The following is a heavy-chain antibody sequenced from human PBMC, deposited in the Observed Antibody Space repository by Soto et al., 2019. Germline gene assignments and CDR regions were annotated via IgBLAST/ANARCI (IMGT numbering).Heavy chain of an antibody. V-gene: IGHV3-30-3*01. CDR3: ARDSSSGWYYFDY. D-gene: IGHD6-19*01. CDR1: GFTFSSYA. J-gene: IGHJ4*02. CDR2: ISYDGSNK. Sequence: GGSLRLSCAASGFTFSSYAMHWVRQAPGKGLEWVAVISYDGSNKYYADSVKGRFTISRDNSKNTLYLQMNSLRAEDTAVYYCARDSSSGWYYFDYWGQGTLVTVSS.